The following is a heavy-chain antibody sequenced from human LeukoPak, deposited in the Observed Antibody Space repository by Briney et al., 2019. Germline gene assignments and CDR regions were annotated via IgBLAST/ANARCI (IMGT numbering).Heavy chain of an antibody. D-gene: IGHD2-2*01. CDR3: ARQGYCSSTSCFNWFDP. J-gene: IGHJ5*02. CDR2: IYYSGGT. Sequence: SETLSLTCTVSGGSISSGIYYWAWIRQPPGTGLEWIGSIYYSGGTYYNPSLKSRVTIFVDTSKNQFSLKLSSVTAADTAVYYCARQGYCSSTSCFNWFDPWGQGTLVTVSS. CDR1: GGSISSGIYY. V-gene: IGHV4-39*01.